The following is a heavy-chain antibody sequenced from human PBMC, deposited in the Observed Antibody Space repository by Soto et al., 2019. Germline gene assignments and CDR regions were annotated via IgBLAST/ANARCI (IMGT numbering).Heavy chain of an antibody. CDR2: INAGNGNT. CDR1: GYTFTSYA. Sequence: VQLVQSGAEVKKPGASVKVSCKDSGYTFTSYAIHWVRQAPGQRLEWMGWINAGNGNTKYSQKFQGRVTITRDTSASTAYMELSSLRSEDTAVYYCANALGLYYFDYWGQGTLVTVSS. CDR3: ANALGLYYFDY. J-gene: IGHJ4*02. V-gene: IGHV1-3*01. D-gene: IGHD3-16*01.